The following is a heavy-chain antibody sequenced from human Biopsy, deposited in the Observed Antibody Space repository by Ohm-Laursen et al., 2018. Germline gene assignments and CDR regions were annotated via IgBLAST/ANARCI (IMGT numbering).Heavy chain of an antibody. J-gene: IGHJ1*01. Sequence: GTLSLTRTVSGGSFTGHYWSWIRQPPGKGLEWIGHISHTGYTSYKSSLKSRVTISLDTSRKHFSLRLTSLAAADTAVYYCARGSNEYGGLYFPHWGQGTLVTVSS. V-gene: IGHV4-59*11. D-gene: IGHD4-23*01. CDR3: ARGSNEYGGLYFPH. CDR1: GGSFTGHY. CDR2: ISHTGYT.